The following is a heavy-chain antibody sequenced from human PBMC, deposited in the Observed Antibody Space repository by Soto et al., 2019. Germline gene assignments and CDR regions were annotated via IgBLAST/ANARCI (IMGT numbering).Heavy chain of an antibody. V-gene: IGHV4-4*02. Sequence: PSETLSITCAFSVGSMSISNWWGWFRQPPGKGLEWIGEIYHSGSTNYNPSRKSRVTISVDKSKNQFSLKLSSVTAADTAVYYCARGYNENWFDPWGQGTLVTVSS. CDR2: IYHSGST. CDR1: VGSMSISNW. J-gene: IGHJ5*02. CDR3: ARGYNENWFDP. D-gene: IGHD5-18*01.